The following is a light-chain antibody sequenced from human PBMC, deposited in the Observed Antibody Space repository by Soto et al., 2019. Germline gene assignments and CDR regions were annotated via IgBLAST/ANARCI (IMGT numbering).Light chain of an antibody. V-gene: IGLV2-14*03. CDR1: SSDVGAYNY. J-gene: IGLJ1*01. Sequence: HSVLTQPASVSGSPGQSITISCTGTSSDVGAYNYVSWYQQYPGKAPKYIIYDVTNRPSGVSYRFSGSKSGNTASLTISGLQAEHEADYYCSSYTTSSTLYVFGTGTKVTV. CDR2: DVT. CDR3: SSYTTSSTLYV.